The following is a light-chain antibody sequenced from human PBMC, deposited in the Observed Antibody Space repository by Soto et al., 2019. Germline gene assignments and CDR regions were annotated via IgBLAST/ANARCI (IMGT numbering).Light chain of an antibody. V-gene: IGLV2-14*01. J-gene: IGLJ1*01. CDR2: EVS. CDR3: SSYTSSSTPYV. CDR1: SSDVGGYNY. Sequence: QSALTQPASVSGSPGQSITISCTGTSSDVGGYNYVSWYQQYPGKAPKLMIYEVSNRPSGVSNRFSGSKSGNTASLTISGLQAEDEADYYCSSYTSSSTPYVVGTGTKLTVL.